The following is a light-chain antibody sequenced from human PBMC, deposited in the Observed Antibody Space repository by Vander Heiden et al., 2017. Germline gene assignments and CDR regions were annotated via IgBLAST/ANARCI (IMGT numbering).Light chain of an antibody. J-gene: IGKJ3*01. CDR1: QSLLHSNGYNY. CDR2: LGS. CDR3: MQALQTSFT. V-gene: IGKV2-28*01. Sequence: IVMTQSPLSLPVTPGETASISCRSSQSLLHSNGYNYLDWYLQKPGQSPQLLIYLGSNRASGVPDRFSGSGSGTDFTLKISRVEAEDVGVYYCMQALQTSFTFGPGTKVDIK.